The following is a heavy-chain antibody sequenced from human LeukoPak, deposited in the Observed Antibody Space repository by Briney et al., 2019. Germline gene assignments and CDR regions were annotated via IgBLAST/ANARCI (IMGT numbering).Heavy chain of an antibody. V-gene: IGHV3-21*01. CDR1: GFTFSDFA. D-gene: IGHD2-21*01. J-gene: IGHJ4*02. CDR3: AGDVTSLDY. CDR2: ISNSGTYI. Sequence: GGSLRLSCAASGFTFSDFAMNWVRQAPGKGLEWVSSISNSGTYIYYADSVRGRFTISRDNAKNSVYLQMNSLRVEDTAVYYCAGDVTSLDYWGQGTLVTVSS.